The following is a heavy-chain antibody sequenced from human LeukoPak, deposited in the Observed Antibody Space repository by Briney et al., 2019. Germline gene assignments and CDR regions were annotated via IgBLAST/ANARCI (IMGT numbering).Heavy chain of an antibody. CDR3: ARGKEVITMLRGLKPGYYFDY. Sequence: PSETLSLTCTVSGFSISSAYYWGWIRQPPGKGLEWIGSIYHTGRTYYNPSLKSRVTISVDTSKNQFSLKLNSVTAADTAVYYCARGKEVITMLRGLKPGYYFDYWGQGTLVTVSS. V-gene: IGHV4-38-2*02. CDR1: GFSISSAYY. J-gene: IGHJ4*02. D-gene: IGHD3-10*01. CDR2: IYHTGRT.